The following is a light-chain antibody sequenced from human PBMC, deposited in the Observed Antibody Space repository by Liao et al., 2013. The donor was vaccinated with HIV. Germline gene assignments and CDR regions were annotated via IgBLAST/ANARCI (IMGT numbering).Light chain of an antibody. CDR3: QVWDSSGDHPRV. CDR1: NIGSNS. J-gene: IGLJ3*02. CDR2: YDN. Sequence: SYVLTQPPSVSVAPGETARLTCGGNNIGSNSVHWYQQRPGQAPVLVIYYDNDRPSGIPERFSGSNSGNTATLTISRVEGGDEADYYCQVWDSSGDHPRVFGGGTKLTVL. V-gene: IGLV3-21*04.